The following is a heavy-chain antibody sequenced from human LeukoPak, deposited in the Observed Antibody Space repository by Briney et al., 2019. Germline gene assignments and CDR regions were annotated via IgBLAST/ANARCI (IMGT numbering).Heavy chain of an antibody. D-gene: IGHD2-8*01. J-gene: IGHJ4*02. CDR2: IQYDGRNK. Sequence: PGGSLRLSCAASGFAFSTYGMHWVRQAPGKGLEWVAYIQYDGRNKQYADSVKGRFTISRDNSKNTLHLQMNMLKADDTALYYCAKKKAGNGDRFDSWGQGTLLSVSS. CDR1: GFAFSTYG. V-gene: IGHV3-30*02. CDR3: AKKKAGNGDRFDS.